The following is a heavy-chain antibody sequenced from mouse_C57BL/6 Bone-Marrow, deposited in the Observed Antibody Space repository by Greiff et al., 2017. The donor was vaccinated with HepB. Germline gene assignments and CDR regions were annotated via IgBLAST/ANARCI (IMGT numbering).Heavy chain of an antibody. CDR3: TAEGYYYGSSYYFDY. Sequence: VQLQQSGTVLARPGASVKMSCKTSGYTFTSYWMHWVKQRPGQGLEWIGAIYPGNSDTSYNQKFKGKAKLTAVTSASTAYLELSSLTNEDSAVYYCTAEGYYYGSSYYFDYWGQGTTLTVSS. D-gene: IGHD1-1*01. CDR1: GYTFTSYW. J-gene: IGHJ2*01. CDR2: IYPGNSDT. V-gene: IGHV1-5*01.